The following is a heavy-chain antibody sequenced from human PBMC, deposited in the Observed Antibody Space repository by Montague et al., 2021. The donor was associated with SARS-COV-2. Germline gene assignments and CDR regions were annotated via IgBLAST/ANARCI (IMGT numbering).Heavy chain of an antibody. CDR2: IHHSGTA. J-gene: IGHJ4*02. V-gene: IGHV4-34*01. Sequence: SETLSLTCAVSGVSFTDYYWAWIRQPPGKGLEWIAEIHHSGTANYNPSLKSRVTISVDTSKNQFSLKLTSLTAADTAIYFCARDRNDGYDRFFDYWGQGTLVTVSS. CDR1: GVSFTDYY. CDR3: ARDRNDGYDRFFDY. D-gene: IGHD5-12*01.